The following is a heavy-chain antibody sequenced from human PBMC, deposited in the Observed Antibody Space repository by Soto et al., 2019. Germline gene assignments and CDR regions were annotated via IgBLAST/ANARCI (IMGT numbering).Heavy chain of an antibody. J-gene: IGHJ6*02. Sequence: QVQLVESGGGVVQPGRSLRLSCAASGFTFTIYAMHWVRQAPGKGLEWVTLISSDGGTKYYADSVKGRFTISRDISRNTLYLQMNSLRAVDTAVYYCARDYSLYDYSYYSGMDVWGQGTTVTVSS. CDR1: GFTFTIYA. CDR2: ISSDGGTK. D-gene: IGHD6-13*01. CDR3: ARDYSLYDYSYYSGMDV. V-gene: IGHV3-30-3*01.